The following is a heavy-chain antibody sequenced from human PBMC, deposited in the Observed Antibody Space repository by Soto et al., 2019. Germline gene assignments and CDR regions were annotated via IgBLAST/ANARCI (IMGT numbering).Heavy chain of an antibody. CDR2: IYYSVIT. CDR3: AREVDCTNGVCFDS. V-gene: IGHV4-31*03. Sequence: QVQLQESGPGRVKPSHTLSLMCTVSVGSISSGGYSWIWIRQQPGKGLEWLGYIYYSVITYYNPSLKSRVTISVDTSKNQFSLKLSYVTAADTAVYYCAREVDCTNGVCFDSWGQGTLVTVSS. CDR1: VGSISSGGYS. J-gene: IGHJ4*02. D-gene: IGHD2-8*01.